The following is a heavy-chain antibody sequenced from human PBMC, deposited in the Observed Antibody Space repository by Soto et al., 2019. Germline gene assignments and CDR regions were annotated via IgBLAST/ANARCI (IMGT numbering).Heavy chain of an antibody. D-gene: IGHD3-16*02. CDR3: GGGGGYQTHDAFDI. CDR1: GGSISSGGYY. CDR2: IYYSGST. Sequence: QVQLQESGPGLVKPSQTLSLTCTVSGGSISSGGYYWSWIRQHPGKGLEWIGYIYYSGSTYYNPSLKSRVTISVDTSKNQFSLKLSSVTAAETAVYYWGGGGGYQTHDAFDIWGQGTMVTVSS. V-gene: IGHV4-31*03. J-gene: IGHJ3*02.